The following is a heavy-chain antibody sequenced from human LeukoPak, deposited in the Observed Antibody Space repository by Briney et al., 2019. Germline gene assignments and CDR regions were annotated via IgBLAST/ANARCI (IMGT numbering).Heavy chain of an antibody. CDR1: GGSFSGYY. CDR3: ASGYYYDSSDDAFDI. Sequence: PSETLSLTCAVYGGSFSGYYWSWIRQPPGKGLEWIGEINHSGSTNYNPSLKSRVTISVDTSKNQFSLKLSSVTAADTAVYYCASGYYYDSSDDAFDIWGQGTMVTVSS. CDR2: INHSGST. J-gene: IGHJ3*02. V-gene: IGHV4-34*01. D-gene: IGHD3-22*01.